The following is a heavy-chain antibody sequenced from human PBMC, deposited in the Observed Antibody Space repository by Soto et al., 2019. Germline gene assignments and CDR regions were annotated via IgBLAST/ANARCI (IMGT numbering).Heavy chain of an antibody. Sequence: ASVKVSCKASGYTFTNSGISWVRQAPGQGLEWMGWISTDNGNTNYAQHLQGRVTMTRNTSISTAYMELSSLRSEDTAVYYCARERKGMDVWGQGTTVTVPS. CDR2: ISTDNGNT. CDR1: GYTFTNSG. CDR3: ARERKGMDV. V-gene: IGHV1-18*01. J-gene: IGHJ6*02.